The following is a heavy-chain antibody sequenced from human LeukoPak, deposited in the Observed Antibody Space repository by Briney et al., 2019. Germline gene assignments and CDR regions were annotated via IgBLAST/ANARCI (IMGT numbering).Heavy chain of an antibody. V-gene: IGHV3-7*01. Sequence: GGSLRLSCAASGFNFNNYWMSWLRQAPGKGLEWVANIKDNGSEEYYVDSVKGRFTIVRDNAYNSLYLQMNSLRVEDTAVYYCTRDPPSSGWALDYWGQGALVRVSS. CDR3: TRDPPSSGWALDY. J-gene: IGHJ4*02. CDR2: IKDNGSEE. D-gene: IGHD6-19*01. CDR1: GFNFNNYW.